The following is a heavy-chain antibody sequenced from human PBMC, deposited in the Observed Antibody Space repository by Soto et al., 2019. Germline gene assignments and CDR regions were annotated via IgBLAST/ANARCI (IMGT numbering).Heavy chain of an antibody. D-gene: IGHD3-3*01. CDR1: GGSFNSFH. J-gene: IGHJ4*02. Sequence: QVQLVQSGAEVKRPGSSVKVSCKSSGGSFNSFHFNWVRQSPGQGLEWMGRIIPMLDRTQYAQMFQGRVTITADKSPSTAYMELSGLESVDTAVSSCARGTVTLFGVVTPPDYWDQGTLVTVSS. CDR2: IIPMLDRT. V-gene: IGHV1-69*08. CDR3: ARGTVTLFGVVTPPDY.